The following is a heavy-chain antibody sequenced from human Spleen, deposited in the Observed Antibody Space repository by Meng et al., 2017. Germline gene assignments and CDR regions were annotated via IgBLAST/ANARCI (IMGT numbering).Heavy chain of an antibody. CDR2: ISSSGSTI. Sequence: GGSLRLSCSASGLFLSSYEMNWVRQAPGKGLEWVSYISSSGSTIYYADSVKGRFTISRDNAKNSLYLQMNSLRAEDTAVYYCARDKAYSAFDIWGQGTMVTVSS. CDR3: ARDKAYSAFDI. V-gene: IGHV3-48*03. CDR1: GLFLSSYE. J-gene: IGHJ3*02. D-gene: IGHD2-21*01.